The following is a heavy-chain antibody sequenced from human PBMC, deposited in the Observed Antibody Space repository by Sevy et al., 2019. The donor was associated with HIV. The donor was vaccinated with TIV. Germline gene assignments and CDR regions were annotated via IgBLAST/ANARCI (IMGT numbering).Heavy chain of an antibody. CDR2: IYYNGHI. CDR3: AGENAWGRGYS. J-gene: IGHJ4*02. Sequence: SETLSLTCTVSGGSITSLYWNWIRQPPGKGLEWIATIYYNGHINYNPSLKSRVILSLDTSKNQFSLRLSSVTAADTAMYYCAGENAWGRGYSWGQGTLVTVSS. V-gene: IGHV4-59*08. D-gene: IGHD1-26*01. CDR1: GGSITSLY.